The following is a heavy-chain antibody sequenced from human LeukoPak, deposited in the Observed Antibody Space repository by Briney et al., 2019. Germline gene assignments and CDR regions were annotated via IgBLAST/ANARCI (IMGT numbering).Heavy chain of an antibody. V-gene: IGHV3-7*01. CDR2: IKQDESER. CDR3: ARLSAYYYGSFFYYYMDV. J-gene: IGHJ6*03. Sequence: QPGGSLRLSCAASGFTFSSYGMTWVRQPPGKGPEWVANIKQDESERYTVDSVKGRFTISRDNAKNSVYLHMNSLRAEDTALYYCARLSAYYYGSFFYYYMDVWGKGTTVTVSS. D-gene: IGHD3-10*01. CDR1: GFTFSSYG.